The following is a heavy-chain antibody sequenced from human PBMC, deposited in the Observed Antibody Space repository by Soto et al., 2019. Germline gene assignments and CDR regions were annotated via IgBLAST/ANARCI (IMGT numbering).Heavy chain of an antibody. D-gene: IGHD6-19*01. CDR1: NGSIGSYF. V-gene: IGHV4-59*01. J-gene: IGHJ4*02. CDR3: ARCNSGWYDIDY. CDR2: VFHTGRT. Sequence: QVQLQESGPGLVKPSETLSLTCTISNGSIGSYFWSWIRQPPGKGLEWIGFVFHTGRTSYVPSLESRVIIAMDTSKNQFSLRLKSVTTADTAVYFCARCNSGWYDIDYWGRGALVTVSP.